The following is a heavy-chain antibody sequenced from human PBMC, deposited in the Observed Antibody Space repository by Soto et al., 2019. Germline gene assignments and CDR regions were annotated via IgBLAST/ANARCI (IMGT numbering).Heavy chain of an antibody. CDR1: GFTFSDYY. D-gene: IGHD2-8*01. V-gene: IGHV3-11*06. J-gene: IGHJ4*02. CDR2: IGPSSSYT. CDR3: ARVVRLMLYFDY. Sequence: QVQLVESGGGLVKPGGSLRLSCAASGFTFSDYYMSWIRQAPGKWLEWVSYIGPSSSYTNYADSVKGRFTISRDNTKNSLYLQMNSLRAEDTAVYYCARVVRLMLYFDYWRQGTLLTVSS.